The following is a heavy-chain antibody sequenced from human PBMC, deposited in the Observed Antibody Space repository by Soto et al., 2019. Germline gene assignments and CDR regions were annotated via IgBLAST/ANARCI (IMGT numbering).Heavy chain of an antibody. Sequence: ETLSLTCAVYGGSFSGYYLSWIRQPPGKGLEWIGEINHSGSTNYNPSLKSRVTISVDTSKNQFSLKLSSVTAADTAVYYCARDSIFGANWFDPWGQGTLVTVSS. V-gene: IGHV4-34*01. CDR1: GGSFSGYY. D-gene: IGHD3-3*01. CDR3: ARDSIFGANWFDP. CDR2: INHSGST. J-gene: IGHJ5*02.